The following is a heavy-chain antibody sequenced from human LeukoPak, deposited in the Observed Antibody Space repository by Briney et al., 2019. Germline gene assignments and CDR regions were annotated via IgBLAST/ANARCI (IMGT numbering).Heavy chain of an antibody. D-gene: IGHD1-26*01. J-gene: IGHJ3*02. CDR2: IYYSGST. Sequence: PSETLSLTCTVSGDTISSYYWSWIRQPPGKGGEGIGYIYYSGSTNYNHSLKSRVTISVDTSKNQFALKLSYVTAADTAVYYCARVGWELLRYAFDIWGQGTMVTVSS. CDR1: GDTISSYY. CDR3: ARVGWELLRYAFDI. V-gene: IGHV4-59*01.